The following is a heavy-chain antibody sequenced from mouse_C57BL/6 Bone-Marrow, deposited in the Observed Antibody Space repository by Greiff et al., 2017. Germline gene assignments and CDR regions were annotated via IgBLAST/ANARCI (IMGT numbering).Heavy chain of an antibody. J-gene: IGHJ4*01. CDR2: IWRGGST. CDR1: GFSLTSYG. D-gene: IGHD2-4*01. CDR3: AKRGSMDYDYDGFYAMDY. V-gene: IGHV2-5*01. Sequence: QVQLKQSGPGLVQPSQSLSITCTVSGFSLTSYGVHWVRQSPGKGLEWLGVIWRGGSTDYNAAFMSRLSITKDNSKSQVFFKMNSLQADDTAIYYCAKRGSMDYDYDGFYAMDYWGQGTSVTVSS.